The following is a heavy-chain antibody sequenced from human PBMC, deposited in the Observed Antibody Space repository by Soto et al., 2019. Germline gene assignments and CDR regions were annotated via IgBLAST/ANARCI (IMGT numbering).Heavy chain of an antibody. CDR1: GGSFSGYY. V-gene: IGHV4-34*01. CDR2: INHSGST. J-gene: IGHJ4*02. CDR3: ARVGIAARPVDY. Sequence: PSETLSLTCAVYGGSFSGYYWGWIRQPPGKGLEWIGEINHSGSTNYNPSLKSRVTISVDTSKNQFSLKLSSVTAADTAVYYCARVGIAARPVDYWGQGTLVTVSS. D-gene: IGHD6-6*01.